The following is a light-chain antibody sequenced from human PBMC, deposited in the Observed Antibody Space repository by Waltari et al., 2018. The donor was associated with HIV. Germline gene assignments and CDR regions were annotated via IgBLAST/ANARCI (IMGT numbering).Light chain of an antibody. CDR3: SSYTSSSTSHV. J-gene: IGLJ1*01. V-gene: IGLV2-14*01. CDR1: SSDVGGYNY. CDR2: EVS. Sequence: QSALTQPASVSGSPGQSITISCTGTSSDVGGYNYVSWYQQHPDKAPKLMIYEVSNRPSGVSNRFSGSKSGNTASLTISGLQAEDEADYYCSSYTSSSTSHVFGTGTKVTVL.